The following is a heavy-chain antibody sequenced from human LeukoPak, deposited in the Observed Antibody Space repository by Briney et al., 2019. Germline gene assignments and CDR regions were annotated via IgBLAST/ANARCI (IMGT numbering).Heavy chain of an antibody. CDR2: ISSISSYI. J-gene: IGHJ3*02. CDR3: ARDPSGTYYPRVSGALDI. V-gene: IGHV3-21*01. Sequence: PGGSLRLSCAASGFTFSSYSMNWVRQAPGKGLEWVSSISSISSYIYYADSVKGRFTVSRDNAKNSLYPQMDSLRAEDTAVYYCARDPSGTYYPRVSGALDIWGQGTMVTVSS. CDR1: GFTFSSYS. D-gene: IGHD1-26*01.